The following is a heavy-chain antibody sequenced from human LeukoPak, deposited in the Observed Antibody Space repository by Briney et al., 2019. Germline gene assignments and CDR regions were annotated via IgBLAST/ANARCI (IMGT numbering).Heavy chain of an antibody. CDR2: VYSGGFT. CDR3: AKGYYGSGSYGWFDP. CDR1: EFTVSNNY. D-gene: IGHD3-10*01. Sequence: GGSLRLSCAASEFTVSNNYMSWVRQAPGKGLEWVSVVYSGGFTFYADSVKGRFTISRDKSKNTLYLQMNSLRAEDTAVYYCAKGYYGSGSYGWFDPWGQGTLVTVSS. J-gene: IGHJ5*02. V-gene: IGHV3-66*01.